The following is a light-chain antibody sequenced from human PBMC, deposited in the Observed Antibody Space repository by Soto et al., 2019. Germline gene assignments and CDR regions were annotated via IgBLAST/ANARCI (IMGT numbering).Light chain of an antibody. V-gene: IGKV3-11*01. CDR2: DAS. Sequence: EIVLTQSPGTLSLSPGERATLSCRASQSVGNYLAWYQQKPGQAPRLLIYDASNRATGIPARFSGSGSGTDFTLTISSLEPEDSAVYYCQHRGNWPFGQGTRLEIK. CDR1: QSVGNY. J-gene: IGKJ5*01. CDR3: QHRGNWP.